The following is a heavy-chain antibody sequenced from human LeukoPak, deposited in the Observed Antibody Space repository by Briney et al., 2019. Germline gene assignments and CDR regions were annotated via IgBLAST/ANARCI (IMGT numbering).Heavy chain of an antibody. CDR2: IKKDGSQK. J-gene: IGHJ4*02. Sequence: GGSLRLSCAASGFTFSNYWMLWVRQAPGKGLEWVANIKKDGSQKYYVGSVKGRFTISRDNAKNSLYLQMNSLRAEDTAVYYCARGAFDDISSTGEWMGDYWGQGTLITVSS. CDR1: GFTFSNYW. CDR3: ARGAFDDISSTGEWMGDY. V-gene: IGHV3-7*01. D-gene: IGHD6-6*01.